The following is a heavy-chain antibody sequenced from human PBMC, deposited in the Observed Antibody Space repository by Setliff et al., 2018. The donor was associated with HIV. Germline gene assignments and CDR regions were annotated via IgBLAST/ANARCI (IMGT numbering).Heavy chain of an antibody. D-gene: IGHD2-2*01. CDR3: ARTRGRAPVSYYFDN. Sequence: PSETLSLTCRVSSGSISGYYWSWVRQPPGRGLEWIGYVSYSGSTSYNPSLNSRVTMSVDTSRDQFSLKLSSVTAADTAVYYCARTRGRAPVSYYFDNWGQGRQVTVSS. CDR2: VSYSGST. J-gene: IGHJ4*02. CDR1: SGSISGYY. V-gene: IGHV4-59*01.